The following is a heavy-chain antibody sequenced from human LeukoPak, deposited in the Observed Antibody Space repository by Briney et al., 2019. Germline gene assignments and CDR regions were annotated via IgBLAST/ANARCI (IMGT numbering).Heavy chain of an antibody. V-gene: IGHV4-59*12. J-gene: IGHJ4*02. D-gene: IGHD3-22*01. Sequence: SETLSLTCSVSGSSMNLYSWNWIRQSPGKGLEWIAYMYYSGTTNYNPSLENRAAISLDLSRHQFSLRLNSVTAADTAVYYCARVIGAHGTYYFDYWGQGTLVTVSS. CDR3: ARVIGAHGTYYFDY. CDR2: MYYSGTT. CDR1: GSSMNLYS.